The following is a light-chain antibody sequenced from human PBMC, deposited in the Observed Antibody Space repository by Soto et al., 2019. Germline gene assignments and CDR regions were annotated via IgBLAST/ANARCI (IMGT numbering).Light chain of an antibody. CDR3: QQSYNTPPWT. V-gene: IGKV1-9*01. CDR1: QAISSH. CDR2: GAS. J-gene: IGKJ1*01. Sequence: DIQLTQSPSFLSASVGGRVTITCRASQAISSHLAWYQQKPGKAPNLLIYGASTLQSGVPSRFSGSGSGTQFTLTISSLQPEDFATYYCQQSYNTPPWTFGQGTKVEIK.